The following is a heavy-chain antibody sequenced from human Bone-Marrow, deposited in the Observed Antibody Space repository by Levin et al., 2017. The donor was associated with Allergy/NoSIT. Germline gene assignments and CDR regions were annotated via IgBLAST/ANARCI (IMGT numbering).Heavy chain of an antibody. CDR3: AIRFLDSRGDWCDP. CDR2: IYHSGGT. CDR1: GGSISSGGYS. D-gene: IGHD3-22*01. V-gene: IGHV4-30-2*01. Sequence: SETLSLTCAVSGGSISSGGYSWSWIRQPPGKGLEWIGHIYHSGGTYYNPSLKSRVSISIDRFKNHFSLELSSVTAADTAADHCAIRFLDSRGDWCDPWGQGALVTVSS. J-gene: IGHJ5*02.